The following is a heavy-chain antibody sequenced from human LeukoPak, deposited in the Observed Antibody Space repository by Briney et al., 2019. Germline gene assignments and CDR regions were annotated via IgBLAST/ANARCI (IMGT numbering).Heavy chain of an antibody. Sequence: PGGSLRLSCAASGLTFSSYWMSWVRQAPGKGLEWVANIKQDGSEKYYVDSVKGRFTISRDNAKNSLYLQMNSLRAEDTAVYYCARDSGSGSSNYYYYYYMDVWGKGTTVTVSS. CDR1: GLTFSSYW. CDR2: IKQDGSEK. V-gene: IGHV3-7*01. CDR3: ARDSGSGSSNYYYYYYMDV. J-gene: IGHJ6*03. D-gene: IGHD3-10*01.